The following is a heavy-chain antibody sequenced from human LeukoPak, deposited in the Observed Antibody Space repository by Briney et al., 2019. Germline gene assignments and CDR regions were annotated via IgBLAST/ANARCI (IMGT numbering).Heavy chain of an antibody. V-gene: IGHV3-21*01. CDR2: ISSSSSYI. CDR1: GFTFSSYS. Sequence: GGSLRLSCAASGFTFSSYSMNWVRQAPGKGLEWVSSISSSSSYIYYADSVKGRFTISRDNAKNSLYLQMNSLRAEDTAVYYCARASSSWYKYYFDYWGQGTLVTVSS. J-gene: IGHJ4*02. CDR3: ARASSSWYKYYFDY. D-gene: IGHD6-13*01.